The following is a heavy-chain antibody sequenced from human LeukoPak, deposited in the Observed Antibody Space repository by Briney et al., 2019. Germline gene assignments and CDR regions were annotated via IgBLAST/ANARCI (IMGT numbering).Heavy chain of an antibody. V-gene: IGHV3-74*01. D-gene: IGHD4-23*01. CDR2: IKSDGSST. CDR1: GFTFSNYW. Sequence: GSLRLSCAASGFTFSNYWMHWVRQAPGKGLVWVSRIKSDGSSTSYADSVKGRFTISRDNAKNTLYLQMNSLRAEDTAVYYCARAVGNSEDIDYWGQGTLVTVSS. J-gene: IGHJ4*02. CDR3: ARAVGNSEDIDY.